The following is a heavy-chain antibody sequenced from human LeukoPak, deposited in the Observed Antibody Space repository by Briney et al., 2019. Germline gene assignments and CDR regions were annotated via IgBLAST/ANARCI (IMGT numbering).Heavy chain of an antibody. V-gene: IGHV3-21*04. CDR2: ITSSSSYT. D-gene: IGHD1-26*01. CDR1: GFTFSSYT. Sequence: RGSLRLSCAASGFTFSSYTMNWVRQAPGKGLEWVSSITSSSSYTYYADSVKGRFTISRDNAKNSLYLQMNSLRAEDTAVYYCARRRDSGSLQHFDYWGQGTLVTVSS. J-gene: IGHJ4*02. CDR3: ARRRDSGSLQHFDY.